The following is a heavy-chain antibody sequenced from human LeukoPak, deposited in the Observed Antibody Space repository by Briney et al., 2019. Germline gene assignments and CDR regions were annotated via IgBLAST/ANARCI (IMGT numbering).Heavy chain of an antibody. CDR1: GGSISSSSYY. J-gene: IGHJ5*02. Sequence: PSETLSLTCTVSGGSISSSSYYWGWIRQPPGKGLEWIGSIYYSGSTYYNPSLKSQVSISVDTSKNQFSLKLSSVTAADTAVYYCARVKRGYSGRISSWFDPWGQGTLVTVSS. V-gene: IGHV4-39*01. CDR3: ARVKRGYSGRISSWFDP. D-gene: IGHD5-12*01. CDR2: IYYSGST.